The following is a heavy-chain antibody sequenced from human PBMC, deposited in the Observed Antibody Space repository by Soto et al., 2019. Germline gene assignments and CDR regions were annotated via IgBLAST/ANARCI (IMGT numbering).Heavy chain of an antibody. V-gene: IGHV4-59*01. J-gene: IGHJ5*02. CDR2: IYYSGST. CDR3: ARADYDILTGPMIGWFDP. Sequence: SETLSLTCTVSGGSISSYYWSWIRQPPGKGLEWIGYIYYSGSTNYNPSLKSRVTISVDTSKNQFSLKLSSVTAADTAVYYCARADYDILTGPMIGWFDPWGQGTLVT. D-gene: IGHD3-9*01. CDR1: GGSISSYY.